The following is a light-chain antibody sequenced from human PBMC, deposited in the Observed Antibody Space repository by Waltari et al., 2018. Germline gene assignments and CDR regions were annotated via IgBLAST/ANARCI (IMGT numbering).Light chain of an antibody. J-gene: IGKJ2*01. Sequence: DIQMTQSPSSLSTSVGDRVTITCRASQTTTYLNWYQQKPGKAPNLLIYAASSLQAGVPSRFSGGGSGTDFTLTISSLQPEDFATYYCQQSDRPPYTFGQGTKLEI. CDR1: QTTTY. CDR2: AAS. V-gene: IGKV1-39*01. CDR3: QQSDRPPYT.